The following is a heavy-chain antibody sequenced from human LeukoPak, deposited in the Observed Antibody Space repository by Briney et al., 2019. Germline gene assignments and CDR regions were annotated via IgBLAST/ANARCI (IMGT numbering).Heavy chain of an antibody. CDR1: GGSIGSSSYY. CDR3: ARDITGYSSGWYDY. V-gene: IGHV4-39*07. J-gene: IGHJ4*02. Sequence: SETLSLTCTVSGGSIGSSSYYWGWIRQPPGKGLEWIGSIYYSGSTYYNPSLKSRVTISVDTSKNQFSLKLSSVTAADTAVYYCARDITGYSSGWYDYWGQGTLVTVSS. CDR2: IYYSGST. D-gene: IGHD6-19*01.